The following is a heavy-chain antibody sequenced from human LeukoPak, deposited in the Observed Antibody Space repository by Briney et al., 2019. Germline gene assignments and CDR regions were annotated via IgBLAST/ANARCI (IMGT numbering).Heavy chain of an antibody. Sequence: ASVKVSCKASGYTFTGYYIHWVRQAPGQGLEWMGGLNPDTGSTNYAQKFQARVIMTRDTSINTAYMELSSLRSDDTAVYYCARVVFGGVIWAYWGQGTLVTISS. CDR3: ARVVFGGVIWAY. CDR2: LNPDTGST. V-gene: IGHV1-2*02. D-gene: IGHD3-16*01. J-gene: IGHJ4*02. CDR1: GYTFTGYY.